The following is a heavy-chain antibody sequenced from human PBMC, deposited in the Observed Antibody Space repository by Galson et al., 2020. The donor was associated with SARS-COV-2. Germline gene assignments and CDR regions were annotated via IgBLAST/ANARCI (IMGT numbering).Heavy chain of an antibody. Sequence: GESLKISCKASGYTFTSYGIRWVRQAPGQGLEWMGWISAYNGNTNYAHKLQGRVTMTTDTSTSTAYMELRSLRSDDTAVYYCARDGNLWDTAMVSSDYYMDVWGKGTTVTVS. J-gene: IGHJ6*03. D-gene: IGHD5-18*01. CDR2: ISAYNGNT. CDR1: GYTFTSYG. V-gene: IGHV1-18*04. CDR3: ARDGNLWDTAMVSSDYYMDV.